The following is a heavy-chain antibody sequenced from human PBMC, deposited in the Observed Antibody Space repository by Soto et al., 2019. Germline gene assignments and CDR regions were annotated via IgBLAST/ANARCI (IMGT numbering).Heavy chain of an antibody. CDR3: ARDPASGNYFDY. CDR2: INSDGSST. J-gene: IGHJ4*02. Sequence: EVQLVESGGGLVQPGGSLRLSCAASGFTFNSYWMHWVRQAPGKGLVWVSRINSDGSSTSYADSVKGRFTISRDNAKNTLYLQMNSLRAEDTAVYYCARDPASGNYFDYWGQGSLVTVSS. D-gene: IGHD1-26*01. V-gene: IGHV3-74*01. CDR1: GFTFNSYW.